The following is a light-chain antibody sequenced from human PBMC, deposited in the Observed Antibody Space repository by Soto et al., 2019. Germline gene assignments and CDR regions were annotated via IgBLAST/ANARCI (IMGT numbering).Light chain of an antibody. CDR2: GTS. CDR1: QSIRNF. V-gene: IGKV1-39*01. J-gene: IGKJ5*01. CDR3: QQSYTTPVT. Sequence: DIQMTQSPSSLSASVGDRVTITCRASQSIRNFLNWYQQKPGKAPKVLIYGTSGLQSGVPSRFSGSGSGTDFTLTISSLHPEDFATYYCQQSYTTPVTFGQGTRLEIK.